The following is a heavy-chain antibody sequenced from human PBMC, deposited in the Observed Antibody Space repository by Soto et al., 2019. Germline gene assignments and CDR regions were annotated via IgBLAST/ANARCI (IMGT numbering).Heavy chain of an antibody. Sequence: LSLPCAASGFTFSSYAMSWVRQAPGKGLEWVSAISGSGGSTYYADSVKGRFTISRDNSKNTLYLQMNSLRAEDTAVYYCAKDPAIVLMVYARDAFDIWGQGTMVTVSS. V-gene: IGHV3-23*01. CDR3: AKDPAIVLMVYARDAFDI. J-gene: IGHJ3*02. D-gene: IGHD2-8*01. CDR2: ISGSGGST. CDR1: GFTFSSYA.